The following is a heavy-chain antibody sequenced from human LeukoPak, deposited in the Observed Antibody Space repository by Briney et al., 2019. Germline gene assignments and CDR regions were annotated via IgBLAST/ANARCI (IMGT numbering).Heavy chain of an antibody. CDR1: GDSISNFY. V-gene: IGHV4-59*12. CDR2: TYYSGST. Sequence: SETLSLTCTVSGDSISNFYWSWIRQPAGKGLEWIGYTYYSGSTNYNPSLKSRVTISVDTSKNQFSLKLTSVTAADTAFYFCARDIGGDSYGLEADYWGQGTLVTVSS. CDR3: ARDIGGDSYGLEADY. D-gene: IGHD5-18*01. J-gene: IGHJ4*02.